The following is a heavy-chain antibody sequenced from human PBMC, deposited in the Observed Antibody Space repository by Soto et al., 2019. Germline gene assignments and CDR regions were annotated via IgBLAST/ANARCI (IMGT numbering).Heavy chain of an antibody. Sequence: SETLSLTCTVSGGSISSYYWSWIRQPPGKGLEWIGYIYYSGSTNYNPSLKSRATISVDTSKNQFSLKLSSVTAADTAVYYCARLHPSDWFDPWGQGTLVTVSS. J-gene: IGHJ5*02. CDR1: GGSISSYY. V-gene: IGHV4-59*08. D-gene: IGHD1-26*01. CDR3: ARLHPSDWFDP. CDR2: IYYSGST.